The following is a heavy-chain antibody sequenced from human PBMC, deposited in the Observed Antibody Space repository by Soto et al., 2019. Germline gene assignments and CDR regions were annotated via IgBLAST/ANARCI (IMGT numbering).Heavy chain of an antibody. CDR2: IDSDDGTT. V-gene: IGHV3-11*01. CDR3: VRPYYSSSWFPFDR. D-gene: IGHD6-13*01. CDR1: GFDFGDYH. Sequence: PGGSLRLSCTASGFDFGDYHMSWIRQAPGKGLEWVSYIDSDDGTTYYTDSVKGRFTISRDNAKNSLYLQMNSLRVEDTALYYCVRPYYSSSWFPFDRWGQGTLVTVSS. J-gene: IGHJ4*02.